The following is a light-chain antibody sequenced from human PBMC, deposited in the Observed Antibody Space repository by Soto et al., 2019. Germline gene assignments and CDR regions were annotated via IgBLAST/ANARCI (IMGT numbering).Light chain of an antibody. J-gene: IGKJ1*01. CDR2: AAS. CDR3: QKYNNAPRT. CDR1: QGISNY. Sequence: DIQMTQSPSSLSASVGDTVTSSCRASQGISNYLAWYQQKPGQVLNLLIYAASTLQSGVPSRFSGSGSGTDFTLTISSLRPEDVATYYCQKYNNAPRTFGQGTKVEI. V-gene: IGKV1-27*01.